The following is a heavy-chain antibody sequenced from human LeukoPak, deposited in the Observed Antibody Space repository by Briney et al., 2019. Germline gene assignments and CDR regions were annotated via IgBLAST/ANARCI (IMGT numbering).Heavy chain of an antibody. J-gene: IGHJ4*02. CDR2: ISSSSTI. D-gene: IGHD4-17*01. Sequence: PGGSLRLSCAASGFTFSSYSMNWVRQAPGKGLEWVSYISSSSTIYYADSVKGRFTISRDNAKNSLYLQMNSLRAEDTAVYYCARDRTPLYGDPLFDYWGQGTLVTVSS. CDR3: ARDRTPLYGDPLFDY. V-gene: IGHV3-48*01. CDR1: GFTFSSYS.